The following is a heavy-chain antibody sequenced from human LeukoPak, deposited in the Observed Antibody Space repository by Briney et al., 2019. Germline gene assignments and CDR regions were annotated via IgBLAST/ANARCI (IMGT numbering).Heavy chain of an antibody. Sequence: GGSLRLSCAASGFTFSSYAMSWVRQAPGKGLEWVSGISGSGTSTYYAESVKGRFTISRDNSKNTLYLQMNSLRAEDTAVYYCAKDESRPYYYDSSGYPTLHWGQGTLVTVSS. CDR3: AKDESRPYYYDSSGYPTLH. CDR2: ISGSGTST. V-gene: IGHV3-23*01. CDR1: GFTFSSYA. J-gene: IGHJ4*02. D-gene: IGHD3-22*01.